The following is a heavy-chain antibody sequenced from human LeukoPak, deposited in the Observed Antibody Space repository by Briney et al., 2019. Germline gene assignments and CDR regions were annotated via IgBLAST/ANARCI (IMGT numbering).Heavy chain of an antibody. CDR2: INPSGGST. CDR1: GYTFTSYY. J-gene: IGHJ4*02. Sequence: ASVKVSCKASGYTFTSYYMHWVRQAPGQGLEWMGIINPSGGSTSYAQKFQGRVTMTRDTSTSTVYMELSSLRSEDAAVYYCARDPDSSSWYREGYFDYWGQGTLVTVSS. CDR3: ARDPDSSSWYREGYFDY. V-gene: IGHV1-46*01. D-gene: IGHD6-13*01.